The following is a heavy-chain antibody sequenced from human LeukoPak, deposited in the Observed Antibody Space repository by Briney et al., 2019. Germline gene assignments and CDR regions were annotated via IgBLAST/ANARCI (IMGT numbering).Heavy chain of an antibody. CDR2: MSGSGGDT. CDR3: AKARGATYGTYYFDY. D-gene: IGHD4/OR15-4a*01. CDR1: GFTFSSYA. V-gene: IGHV3-23*01. Sequence: GGSLRLSCAASGFTFSSYARNWGRQAPGKGLEWVSMSGSGGDTYYADSVKGRFTISRDNSKNTRYLEMNSLRAEDTAVYSCAKARGATYGTYYFDYWRQGTLVTVSS. J-gene: IGHJ4*02.